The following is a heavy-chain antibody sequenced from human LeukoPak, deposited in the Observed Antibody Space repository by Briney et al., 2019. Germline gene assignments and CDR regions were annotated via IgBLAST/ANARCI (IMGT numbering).Heavy chain of an antibody. J-gene: IGHJ4*02. CDR2: IITILNIE. Sequence: ASVKVSCKTSGGTFSSFALTWVRLAPGQGLEWMGRIITILNIEEYAQRFQGRVTITADTSTSTVYMELSSLRSEDTAIYYCAIRSDGAYCGGDCFYLDYWGQGTLVTVSS. CDR3: AIRSDGAYCGGDCFYLDY. CDR1: GGTFSSFA. D-gene: IGHD2-21*02. V-gene: IGHV1-69*04.